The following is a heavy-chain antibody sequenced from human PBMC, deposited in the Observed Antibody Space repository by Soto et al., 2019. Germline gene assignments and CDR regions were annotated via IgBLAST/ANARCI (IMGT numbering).Heavy chain of an antibody. Sequence: EVQLVESGGGLVKPGESLGLSCAASGFSFSDAWMNWVRQAPGKGLEWVGRIKSKTDGGTTDYAAPVNGRFSISRDDSNNTLYLQMSTMKTDDTAVYYCTIGRLSGHDTDFGGRGTLVTVSS. V-gene: IGHV3-15*07. J-gene: IGHJ4*02. CDR2: IKSKTDGGTT. D-gene: IGHD5-12*01. CDR3: TIGRLSGHDTDF. CDR1: GFSFSDAW.